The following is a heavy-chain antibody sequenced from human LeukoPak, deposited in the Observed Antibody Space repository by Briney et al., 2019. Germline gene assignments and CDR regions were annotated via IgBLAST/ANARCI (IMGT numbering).Heavy chain of an antibody. V-gene: IGHV3-74*01. Sequence: GGSLRLSCAASGFTFTTYWMHWVRQAPGKGLVWVSRINGDGSSSNYADSVKARFTISRDNARNTLYLQMNSLRAEDTALYYCARTSPTSHFDFWGQGTLVTVSS. D-gene: IGHD3-16*01. CDR3: ARTSPTSHFDF. CDR1: GFTFTTYW. CDR2: INGDGSSS. J-gene: IGHJ4*02.